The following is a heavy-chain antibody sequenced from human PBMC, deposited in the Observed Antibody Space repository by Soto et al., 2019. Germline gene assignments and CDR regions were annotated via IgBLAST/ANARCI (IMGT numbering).Heavy chain of an antibody. J-gene: IGHJ3*02. Sequence: QITLTEAGPTLVTPTQTLTLTGNFSGCSLSNSGLGVAWIRQPPGKALEWLARIYWNDDKRYSTSLKSRLTIAKVTSKNEVVLTMANMEPVGTATYYCAHSRSRMIKVGGVIANDAFDIWGQGTMVTVSS. D-gene: IGHD3-16*02. CDR3: AHSRSRMIKVGGVIANDAFDI. CDR1: GCSLSNSGLG. V-gene: IGHV2-5*01. CDR2: IYWNDDK.